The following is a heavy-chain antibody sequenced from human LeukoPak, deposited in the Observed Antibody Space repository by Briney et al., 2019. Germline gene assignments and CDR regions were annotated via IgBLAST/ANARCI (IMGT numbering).Heavy chain of an antibody. CDR2: INPNSGGT. CDR1: GYTFTGYY. V-gene: IGHV1-2*02. Sequence: ASVKVSCKASGYTFTGYYMHWVRQAPGQGLEWMGWINPNSGGTNYAQKFQGRVTMTRDTSISTAYMELSRLRSDNTAVYYCARDDPPYYYGSGSYDWFDPWGQGTLVTVSS. D-gene: IGHD3-10*01. J-gene: IGHJ5*02. CDR3: ARDDPPYYYGSGSYDWFDP.